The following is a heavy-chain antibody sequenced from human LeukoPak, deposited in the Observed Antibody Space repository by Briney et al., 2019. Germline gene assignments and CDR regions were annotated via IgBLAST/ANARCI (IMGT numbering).Heavy chain of an antibody. V-gene: IGHV1-8*01. J-gene: IGHJ4*02. CDR3: ARELRRDDC. D-gene: IGHD2-21*01. Sequence: ASVKVSCKASGYTFTGYDINWVRQATGQGLEWMGWMNPNRGKTGYAQKFQGRVTMTWDTSISTAYMELSSLRSEDTAIYYCARELRRDDCWGQGTLVTVSS. CDR1: GYTFTGYD. CDR2: MNPNRGKT.